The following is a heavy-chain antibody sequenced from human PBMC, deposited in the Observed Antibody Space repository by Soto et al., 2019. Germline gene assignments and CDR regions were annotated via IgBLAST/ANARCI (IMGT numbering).Heavy chain of an antibody. CDR2: IWYDGSNK. CDR3: ARVTGSYGSAYFDY. J-gene: IGHJ4*02. Sequence: QVQLVESGGGVVQPGRSLRLSCAASGFTFSSYGMHWVRQAPGKGLEWVAVIWYDGSNKYYADSVKGRFTISRDNSKNTLYLQMNSLRAEDTAVYYWARVTGSYGSAYFDYWGQGTLVTVSS. D-gene: IGHD1-26*01. CDR1: GFTFSSYG. V-gene: IGHV3-33*01.